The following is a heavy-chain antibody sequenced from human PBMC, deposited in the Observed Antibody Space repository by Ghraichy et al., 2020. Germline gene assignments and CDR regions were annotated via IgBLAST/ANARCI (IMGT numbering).Heavy chain of an antibody. CDR2: TSTYYGNT. D-gene: IGHD5-24*01. J-gene: IGHJ6*02. CDR1: NYNFTNFD. Sequence: ASVKVSCKASNYNFTNFDISWVRQAPGQGLEWVGWTSTYYGNTNYARKFQGRVTMTTDTSTSTAYMELRSLRSDDTAVYYCARDKLWLQMGNYGMDVWGQGTTVTVSS. CDR3: ARDKLWLQMGNYGMDV. V-gene: IGHV1-18*01.